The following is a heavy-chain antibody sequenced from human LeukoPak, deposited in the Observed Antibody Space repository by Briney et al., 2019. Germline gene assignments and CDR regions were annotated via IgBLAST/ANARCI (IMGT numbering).Heavy chain of an antibody. V-gene: IGHV3-66*02. D-gene: IGHD6-13*01. CDR3: ARDGSSWYSGFDP. CDR2: IYSGGST. Sequence: GGSLRLSCAASGFTVSSNYMSWVRQAPGKGLEWVSVIYSGGSTYYADSVKGRFTISRDNSKNTLYLQMNSLRAEDTAVYYCARDGSSWYSGFDPWGQGTLVTVSP. J-gene: IGHJ5*02. CDR1: GFTVSSNY.